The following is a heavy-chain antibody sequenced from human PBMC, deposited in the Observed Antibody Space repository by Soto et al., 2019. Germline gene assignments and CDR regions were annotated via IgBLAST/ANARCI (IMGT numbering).Heavy chain of an antibody. CDR3: AKVRVGQLGGSFDY. V-gene: IGHV3-23*01. J-gene: IGHJ4*02. Sequence: GGSPRLSCAASGFTFSSYAMSWVRQAPGKGLEWVSAISGSGGSTYYADSVKGRFTISRDNSKNTRYLQMNSLRAEDTAVYYCAKVRVGQLGGSFDYWGQGTLVTVSS. CDR1: GFTFSSYA. D-gene: IGHD6-6*01. CDR2: ISGSGGST.